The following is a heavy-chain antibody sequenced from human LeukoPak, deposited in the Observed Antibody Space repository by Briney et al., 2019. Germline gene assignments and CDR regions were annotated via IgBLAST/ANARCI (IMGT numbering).Heavy chain of an antibody. CDR1: GGTFSSYA. J-gene: IGHJ4*02. V-gene: IGHV1-69*13. D-gene: IGHD1-26*01. CDR3: ACDRSGNPPG. CDR2: IIPIFGTA. Sequence: ASVKVSRKASGGTFSSYAISWVRQAPGQGLEWMGGIIPIFGTANYAQKFQGRVTITADESTSTAYMELSSLRSEDTAVYYCACDRSGNPPGWGQGTLVTVSS.